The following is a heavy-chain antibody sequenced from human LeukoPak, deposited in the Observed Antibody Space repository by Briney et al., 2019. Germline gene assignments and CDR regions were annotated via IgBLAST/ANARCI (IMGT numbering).Heavy chain of an antibody. CDR1: GYTFTGQY. J-gene: IGHJ4*02. V-gene: IGHV1-2*02. D-gene: IGHD2-2*01. CDR2: FNPNSGGT. CDR3: ASGGSYCSSTSCSFDY. Sequence: GASVKVSCKASGYTFTGQYMHWVRQAPGQGLEWRGWFNPNSGGTNYVQKFQGRVTMTRDTSVSTAYMELSSLISDDTAVYYCASGGSYCSSTSCSFDYWGQGALVTVSS.